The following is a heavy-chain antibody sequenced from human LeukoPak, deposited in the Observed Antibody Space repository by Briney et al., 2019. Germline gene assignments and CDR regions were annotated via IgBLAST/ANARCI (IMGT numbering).Heavy chain of an antibody. Sequence: PSETLSLTCTVSGGSISSYYWSWIRQPPGKGLEWIGYIYYGGSTNYNPSLKSRVTISVDTSKNQFSLKLSSVTAADTAVYYCARQLGYCSSTSCYADKVDYWGQGTLVTVSS. CDR2: IYYGGST. D-gene: IGHD2-2*01. CDR1: GGSISSYY. CDR3: ARQLGYCSSTSCYADKVDY. V-gene: IGHV4-59*08. J-gene: IGHJ4*02.